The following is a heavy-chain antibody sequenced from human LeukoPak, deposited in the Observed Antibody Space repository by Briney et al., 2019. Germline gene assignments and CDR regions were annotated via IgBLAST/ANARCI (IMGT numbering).Heavy chain of an antibody. D-gene: IGHD3-10*01. J-gene: IGHJ4*02. CDR1: GYTFTSYT. V-gene: IGHV1-3*01. Sequence: ASVKVSCKASGYTFTSYTIHWVRQAPGQSLEWMGYINPGNGNTRYSQKFQGRVTITRDTSASAAYMALNILTSGDTAVYYCAREDGSGSFIRGHFDYWGQGSLVTVSS. CDR3: AREDGSGSFIRGHFDY. CDR2: INPGNGNT.